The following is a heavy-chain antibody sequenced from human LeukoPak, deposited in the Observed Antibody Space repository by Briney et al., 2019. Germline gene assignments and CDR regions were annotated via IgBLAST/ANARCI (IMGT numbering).Heavy chain of an antibody. CDR1: GFTFSSHS. CDR2: ISSSSSTI. J-gene: IGHJ4*02. Sequence: GGSLRLSCAASGFTFSSHSMNWVRQAPGKGLEWVSYISSSSSTIYYADSVKGRFTISRDNAKNSLYLQMNSLRAEDTAVYYCAKDHSSGWYTDFDYWGQGTLVTVSS. CDR3: AKDHSSGWYTDFDY. V-gene: IGHV3-48*01. D-gene: IGHD6-19*01.